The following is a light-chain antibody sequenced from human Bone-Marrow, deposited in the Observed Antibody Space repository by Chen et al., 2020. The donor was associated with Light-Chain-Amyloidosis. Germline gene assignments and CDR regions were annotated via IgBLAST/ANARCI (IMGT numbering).Light chain of an antibody. J-gene: IGKJ1*01. V-gene: IGKV3-20*01. CDR2: GAS. Sequence: EIVLTQSPGTLSLSPGERATLSCRARRVTSHTFLAWYQQKPGQPPRLLIYGASYRATGIPDRFSGSGAGTDFTLTISRVEPEDFAVYYCQQYDNSPWTFGQGTRVEIK. CDR1: RVTSHTF. CDR3: QQYDNSPWT.